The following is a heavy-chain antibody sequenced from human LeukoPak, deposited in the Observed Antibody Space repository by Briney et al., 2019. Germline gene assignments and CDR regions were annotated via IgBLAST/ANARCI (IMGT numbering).Heavy chain of an antibody. D-gene: IGHD3-22*01. V-gene: IGHV1-18*01. CDR2: ISAYNGNT. CDR1: GYTFTSYG. J-gene: IGHJ3*02. Sequence: GASVKVSCKASGYTFTSYGISWVRQAPGQGLEWMGWISAYNGNTNYAQKLQGRVTMTTDTSTSTAYMELRSLRSDDTAVYYCARGWTYYYDSSGYYPTDHDAFDIWGQGTMVTVSS. CDR3: ARGWTYYYDSSGYYPTDHDAFDI.